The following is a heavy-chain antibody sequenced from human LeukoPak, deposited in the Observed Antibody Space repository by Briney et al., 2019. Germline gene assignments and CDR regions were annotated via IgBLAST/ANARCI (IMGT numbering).Heavy chain of an antibody. CDR1: GVSISSYY. J-gene: IGHJ6*03. CDR2: IYTSGST. D-gene: IGHD3-10*01. Sequence: PSKTLSLTCTVSGVSISSYYWSWIRQPPGKGLEWIGYIYTSGSTNYNPSLKSRVTISVDTSKNQFSLKLSSMTAADTAVYYCARTIAYYYYYYMDVWGKGTTVTVSS. V-gene: IGHV4-4*09. CDR3: ARTIAYYYYYYMDV.